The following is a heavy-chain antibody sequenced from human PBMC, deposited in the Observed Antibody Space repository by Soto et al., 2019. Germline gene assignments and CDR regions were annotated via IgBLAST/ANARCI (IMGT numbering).Heavy chain of an antibody. CDR3: ARGVATVYYYYYMDV. V-gene: IGHV4-59*01. CDR1: GGSISRYY. Sequence: PSETLSLTCTVSGGSISRYYWSWIRQPPGKGLEWIGYIYYSGSTNYNPSLKSRVTISVDTSKNQFSLKLSSVTAADTAVYYCARGVATVYYYYYMDVWGKGTTVTVSS. J-gene: IGHJ6*03. CDR2: IYYSGST. D-gene: IGHD5-12*01.